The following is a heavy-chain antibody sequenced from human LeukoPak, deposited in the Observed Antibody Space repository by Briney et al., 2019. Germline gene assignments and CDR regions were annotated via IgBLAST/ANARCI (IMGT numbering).Heavy chain of an antibody. V-gene: IGHV3-33*08. CDR1: GFTFSSYA. CDR2: IWYDGSNK. Sequence: GGSLRLSCAASGFTFSSYAMHWVRQAPGKGLEWVAVIWYDGSNKYYADSVKGRFTISRDNSKNTLYLQMNSLRAEDTAVYYCARDVIAAAGNNWFDPWGQGTLVTVSS. D-gene: IGHD6-13*01. CDR3: ARDVIAAAGNNWFDP. J-gene: IGHJ5*02.